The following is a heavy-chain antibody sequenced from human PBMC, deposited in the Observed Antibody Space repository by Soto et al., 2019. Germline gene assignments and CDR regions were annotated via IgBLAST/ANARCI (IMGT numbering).Heavy chain of an antibody. J-gene: IGHJ5*02. Sequence: SETLSLTCSVSGDSVSSGDYYWSWIRHPPGKGLEWIGHVYFSGSTNYIPSLKSRLTMSVDTAKNQFSLKLNSVTAADTAVYYCARIPVDTYMIYCSEPWAQGSQVTVSS. CDR3: ARIPVDTYMIYCSEP. CDR2: VYFSGST. D-gene: IGHD3-16*01. CDR1: GDSVSSGDYY. V-gene: IGHV4-61*08.